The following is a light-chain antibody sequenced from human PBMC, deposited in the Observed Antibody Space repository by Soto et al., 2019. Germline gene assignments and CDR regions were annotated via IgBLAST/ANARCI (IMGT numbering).Light chain of an antibody. CDR1: QSVRSSY. Sequence: EVVLTQSPGTLSLSPGERATLSCRASQSVRSSYLAWYQQKPGQAPRLLIYGASRRATDISDRFSGSGSGTDFTLTIGRLEPEDFAVYYCQQYGGSITFGGGTKVDIK. CDR2: GAS. J-gene: IGKJ4*01. CDR3: QQYGGSIT. V-gene: IGKV3-20*01.